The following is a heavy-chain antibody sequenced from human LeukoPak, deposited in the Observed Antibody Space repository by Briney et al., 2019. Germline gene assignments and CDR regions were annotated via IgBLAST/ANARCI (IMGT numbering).Heavy chain of an antibody. J-gene: IGHJ4*02. Sequence: GGSLRLSCVASGFTFSDYYMDWVRQAPGQGLEWVGRARNKANSHTTEYAASVKGRFIISRDDSKSSLYLQMNSLKTEDTAVYYCTRLGYYYGSGSPNQYWGQGTLVTVSS. CDR2: ARNKANSHTT. CDR1: GFTFSDYY. D-gene: IGHD3-10*01. CDR3: TRLGYYYGSGSPNQY. V-gene: IGHV3-72*01.